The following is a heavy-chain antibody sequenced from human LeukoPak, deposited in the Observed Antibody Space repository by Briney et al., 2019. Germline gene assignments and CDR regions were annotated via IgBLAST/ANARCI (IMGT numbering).Heavy chain of an antibody. D-gene: IGHD3-10*01. Sequence: ASVKVSCKASGFTFTIYGITWVRQAPGQGLEWMGWISARNGDTKYAQKLQGRVTVTTGTSTSTAYMELRSLRSDDTAVYYCAREGYFGSGIDYYYGMDVWGQGTKVTVSS. CDR3: AREGYFGSGIDYYYGMDV. CDR1: GFTFTIYG. CDR2: ISARNGDT. V-gene: IGHV1-18*01. J-gene: IGHJ6*02.